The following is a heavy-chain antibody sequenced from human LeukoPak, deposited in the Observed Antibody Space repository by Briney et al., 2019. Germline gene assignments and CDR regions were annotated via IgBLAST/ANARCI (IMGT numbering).Heavy chain of an antibody. V-gene: IGHV3-30-3*01. CDR3: VRESEYYFDHSASFDY. D-gene: IGHD3-22*01. CDR1: GFTFTAYL. J-gene: IGHJ4*02. Sequence: GGSLRLSCAASGFTFTAYLIHWVRQAPGKGLEWVAVMSSDGNAMFYADSVKGRFTISRDNSKNTLYLQMNSLRAEDTVVYYCVRESEYYFDHSASFDYWGQGTLVTVSS. CDR2: MSSDGNAM.